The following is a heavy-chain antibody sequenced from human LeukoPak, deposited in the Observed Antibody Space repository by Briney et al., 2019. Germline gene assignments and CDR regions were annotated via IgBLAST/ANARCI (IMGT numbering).Heavy chain of an antibody. D-gene: IGHD6-6*01. CDR2: ISSSSSTI. Sequence: GGSLRLSCAASGFTFSSFSINWVRQAPGKGLEWVSSISSSSSTIYYADSVRGRFTISRDNAKNSLYLQMDSLRVEDTALYYCAREAKEGSSLYFDYWGQGTLVTVSS. V-gene: IGHV3-21*01. J-gene: IGHJ4*02. CDR3: AREAKEGSSLYFDY. CDR1: GFTFSSFS.